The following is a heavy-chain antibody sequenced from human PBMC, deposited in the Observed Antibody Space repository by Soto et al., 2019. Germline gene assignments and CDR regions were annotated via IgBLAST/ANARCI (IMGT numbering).Heavy chain of an antibody. Sequence: QVQLQESGPGLVKPSETLSLTCSVSGGSISRYYCSWVRQPPGKGLEWIGHMHYSGNTRYNPSLKSRATVSLDTSKNQFSRKLSSVTAADTAVYYCATSTGWPGFDFWGQGTLATVSS. D-gene: IGHD2-8*02. J-gene: IGHJ4*02. CDR1: GGSISRYY. V-gene: IGHV4-59*08. CDR3: ATSTGWPGFDF. CDR2: MHYSGNT.